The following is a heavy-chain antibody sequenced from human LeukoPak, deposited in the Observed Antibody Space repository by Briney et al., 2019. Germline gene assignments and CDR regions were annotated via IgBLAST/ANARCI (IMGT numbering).Heavy chain of an antibody. V-gene: IGHV4-34*01. D-gene: IGHD3-10*01. J-gene: IGHJ6*03. CDR3: ARVAGRRFGGGRGYYYMDV. CDR2: INHSGST. Sequence: GSLRLSCAASGFTFSSYAMSWIRQPPGKGLEWIGEINHSGSTNYNPSLKSRVTISVDTSKNQFSLKLSSVTAADTAVYYCARVAGRRFGGGRGYYYMDVWGKGTTVTVSS. CDR1: GFTFSSYA.